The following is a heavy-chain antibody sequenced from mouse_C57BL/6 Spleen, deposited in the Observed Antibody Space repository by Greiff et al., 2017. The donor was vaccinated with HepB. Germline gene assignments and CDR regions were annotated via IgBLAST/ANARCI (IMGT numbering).Heavy chain of an antibody. Sequence: QVQLQQPGAELVKPGASVKLSCKASGYTFTSYWMHWVKQRPGQGLEWIGMIHPNSGSTNYNEKFKSKATLTVDKSSNTAYMQLSSLTSEDSAVYYCAREDYGSSYYFDYWGQGTTLTVSS. CDR2: IHPNSGST. CDR1: GYTFTSYW. D-gene: IGHD1-1*01. J-gene: IGHJ2*01. V-gene: IGHV1-64*01. CDR3: AREDYGSSYYFDY.